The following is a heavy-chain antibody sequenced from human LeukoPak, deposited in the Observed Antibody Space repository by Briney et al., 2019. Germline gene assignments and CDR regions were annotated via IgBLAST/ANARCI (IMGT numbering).Heavy chain of an antibody. CDR3: AKRLAMTGTYHFDY. Sequence: ASVKVSCKASGYTFTSYDINWVRQATGQGLEWMGWMNPNSGNTGYAQKFQGRVTMTRNTSISTAYMELNSLRAEDTAVYYCAKRLAMTGTYHFDYWGQGTLVTVSS. CDR2: MNPNSGNT. V-gene: IGHV1-8*01. J-gene: IGHJ4*02. D-gene: IGHD6-19*01. CDR1: GYTFTSYD.